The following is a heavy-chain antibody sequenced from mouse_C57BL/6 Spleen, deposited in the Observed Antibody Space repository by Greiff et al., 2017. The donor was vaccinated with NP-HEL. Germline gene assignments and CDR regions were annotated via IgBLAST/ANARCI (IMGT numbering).Heavy chain of an antibody. V-gene: IGHV1-50*01. CDR1: GYTFTSYW. CDR2: IDPSDSYT. D-gene: IGHD3-1*01. CDR3: ARLHSVDY. J-gene: IGHJ4*01. Sequence: VQLQQPGAELVKPGASVKLSCKASGYTFTSYWMQWVKQRPGQGLEWIGEIDPSDSYTNYNQKFKGKATLTVDTSSSTAYMQLSSLTSEDSAVYYCARLHSVDYWGQGTSVTVSS.